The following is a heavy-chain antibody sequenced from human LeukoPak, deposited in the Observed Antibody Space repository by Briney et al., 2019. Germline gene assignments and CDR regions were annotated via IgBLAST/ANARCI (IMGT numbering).Heavy chain of an antibody. CDR2: IYHSGST. CDR1: GGSISSSNW. V-gene: IGHV4-4*02. Sequence: SETLSLTCAVSGGSISSSNWWSWVRQPPGKGLEWIGEIYHSGSTNYNPSLKSRVTISVDKSKNQFSLKLSSVTAADTAVYYCARSGCSGGSCYSQRGAFDIWGQGTMVTVSS. J-gene: IGHJ3*02. CDR3: ARSGCSGGSCYSQRGAFDI. D-gene: IGHD2-15*01.